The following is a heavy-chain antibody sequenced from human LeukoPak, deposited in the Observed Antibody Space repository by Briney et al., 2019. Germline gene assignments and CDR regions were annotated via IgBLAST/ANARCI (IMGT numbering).Heavy chain of an antibody. CDR2: IYSGGST. D-gene: IGHD2-21*02. CDR3: AKLLVAGDFLSFFDY. J-gene: IGHJ4*02. V-gene: IGHV3-66*01. CDR1: GFTVSSNY. Sequence: PGGSLRLSCAASGFTVSSNYMSWVRQAPGKGLEWVSVIYSGGSTYYADSVKGRFTISRDNSKNTLYLQMNSLRAEDTAVYYCAKLLVAGDFLSFFDYWGQGTLVTVSS.